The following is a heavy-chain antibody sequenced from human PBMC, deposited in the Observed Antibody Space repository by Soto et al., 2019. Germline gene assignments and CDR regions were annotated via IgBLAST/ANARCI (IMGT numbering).Heavy chain of an antibody. CDR3: ARSLYCSSTSCRYNWFDP. D-gene: IGHD2-2*01. J-gene: IGHJ5*02. Sequence: PGESLKISCKGSGYSFTSYWIGWVRQMPGKGLEWMGIIYPGDSGTRYSPSFQGQVTISADKSISTAYLQWSSLKASDTAMYYCARSLYCSSTSCRYNWFDPWGQGTLVTVSS. CDR1: GYSFTSYW. V-gene: IGHV5-51*01. CDR2: IYPGDSGT.